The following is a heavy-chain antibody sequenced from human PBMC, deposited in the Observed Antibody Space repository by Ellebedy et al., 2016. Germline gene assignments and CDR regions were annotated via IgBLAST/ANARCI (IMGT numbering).Heavy chain of an antibody. Sequence: GGSLRLXXAASAFTFSSYVMNWVRQAPGKGLEWVAVIWYDGSNQYYADSVKGRFTISRDNAKNTLYLQMNSLRGEDTAVYYCVRGTVAAPGTDYWGQGTLVTVSS. V-gene: IGHV3-33*08. D-gene: IGHD6-13*01. J-gene: IGHJ4*02. CDR1: AFTFSSYV. CDR3: VRGTVAAPGTDY. CDR2: IWYDGSNQ.